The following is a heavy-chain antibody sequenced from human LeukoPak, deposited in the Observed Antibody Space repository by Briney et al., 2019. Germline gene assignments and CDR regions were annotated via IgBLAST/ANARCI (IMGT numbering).Heavy chain of an antibody. CDR1: GYSFTNYW. D-gene: IGHD3-10*01. CDR2: IYPGDSDT. V-gene: IGHV5-51*01. CDR3: ARHSYYYGSGSYGMDV. J-gene: IGHJ6*02. Sequence: GESLKISCKGSGYSFTNYWIGWVRRMTGKGLEWMGIIYPGDSDTRYSPSFQGQVTISADKSISTAYLQWSSLKASDTAMYYCARHSYYYGSGSYGMDVWGQGTTVTVSS.